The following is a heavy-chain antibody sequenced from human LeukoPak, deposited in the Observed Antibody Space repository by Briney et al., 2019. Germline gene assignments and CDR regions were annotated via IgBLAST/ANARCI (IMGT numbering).Heavy chain of an antibody. CDR2: IIPIFGTA. V-gene: IGHV1-69*06. CDR3: ARDRGSGSYYDDAFDI. J-gene: IGHJ3*02. CDR1: GGTFSSYA. Sequence: GASVKVSCKAPGGTFSSYAISWVRQAPGQGLEWMGGIIPIFGTANYAQKFQGRVTITADKSTSTAYMELSSLRSEDTAVYYCARDRGSGSYYDDAFDIWGQGTMVTVSS. D-gene: IGHD3-10*01.